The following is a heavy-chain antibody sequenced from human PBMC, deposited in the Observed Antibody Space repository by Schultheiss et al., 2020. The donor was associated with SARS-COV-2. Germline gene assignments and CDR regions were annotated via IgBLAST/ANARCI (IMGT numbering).Heavy chain of an antibody. V-gene: IGHV4-61*08. J-gene: IGHJ6*02. D-gene: IGHD6-13*01. Sequence: SETLSLTCTVSGGSISSGGYYWSWIRQPPGKGLEWIGYIYYSGSTNYNPSLKSRVTISVDTSKNQCSLKLSSVTAADTAVYYCARQVGYSSSWATYYYYGMDVWGQGTTVTVSS. CDR2: IYYSGST. CDR1: GGSISSGGYY. CDR3: ARQVGYSSSWATYYYYGMDV.